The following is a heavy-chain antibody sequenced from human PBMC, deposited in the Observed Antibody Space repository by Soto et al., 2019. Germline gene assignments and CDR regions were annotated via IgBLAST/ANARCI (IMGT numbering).Heavy chain of an antibody. Sequence: QVQLQESGPGLVKPSQTLSLTCTVSGGSISSGDYYWSWIRQPPGKGLEWIGYIYYSGSTYYNPSLRSRVTISVDTSKNQFSLKLSSVTAADTAVYYCAREDIVVVPAAMGGGWGQGTLVTVSS. D-gene: IGHD2-2*01. J-gene: IGHJ4*02. V-gene: IGHV4-30-4*01. CDR3: AREDIVVVPAAMGGG. CDR2: IYYSGST. CDR1: GGSISSGDYY.